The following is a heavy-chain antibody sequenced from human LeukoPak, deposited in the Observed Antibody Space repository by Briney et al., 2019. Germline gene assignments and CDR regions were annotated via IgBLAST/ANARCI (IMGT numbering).Heavy chain of an antibody. J-gene: IGHJ3*02. D-gene: IGHD2-2*02. V-gene: IGHV4-4*07. CDR3: ARWCSSTSCYSTRRAFDI. Sequence: SETLSLTCTVSGGSISRYYWSWIRQPAGKGLEWIGRIYTSGSTNHNPSLKSRVTMSVDTSKNQFSLKLSSVTAADTAVYYCARWCSSTSCYSTRRAFDIWGQGTMVTVSS. CDR2: IYTSGST. CDR1: GGSISRYY.